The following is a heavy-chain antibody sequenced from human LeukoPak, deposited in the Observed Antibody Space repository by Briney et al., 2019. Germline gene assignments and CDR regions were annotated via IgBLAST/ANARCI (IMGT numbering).Heavy chain of an antibody. Sequence: GGSLRLSCAASGFTFSSYAMHWVRQAPGKGLEWVAVISYDGSNKYYADSVKGRFTIPRDNSKNTLYLQMNSLRAEDTAVYYCARDLYDYVWGSYRYTPDYWGQGTLVTVSS. CDR1: GFTFSSYA. D-gene: IGHD3-16*02. V-gene: IGHV3-30-3*01. CDR3: ARDLYDYVWGSYRYTPDY. J-gene: IGHJ4*02. CDR2: ISYDGSNK.